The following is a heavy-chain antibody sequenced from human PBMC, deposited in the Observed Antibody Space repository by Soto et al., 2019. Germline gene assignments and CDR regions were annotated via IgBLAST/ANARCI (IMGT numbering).Heavy chain of an antibody. D-gene: IGHD2-15*01. V-gene: IGHV4-39*01. CDR1: GGSISSSSYY. CDR3: ARHTPAISISDH. Sequence: QLQLQESGPGLVKPSETLSLTCTVSGGSISSSSYYWGWIRQPPGKGLEWIGSIYYSGSTYYNPSPKRRVTISVDTSKNQFSLTLSSVTAADTAVYYCARHTPAISISDHWGQGTLVTVSS. J-gene: IGHJ4*02. CDR2: IYYSGST.